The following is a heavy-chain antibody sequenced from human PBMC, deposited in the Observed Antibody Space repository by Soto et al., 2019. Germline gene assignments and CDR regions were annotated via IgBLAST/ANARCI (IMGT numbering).Heavy chain of an antibody. Sequence: QVQLQESGPGLVKPSQTLSLTCTVSGGSISSGAYYWSWIRQHPGKGLEWIGYIYYSECTYNNPSLNSRVTISVDTSKNQCSLKLSSVTAADTAVYYCAGDSGSYGQDYWGQGTLVTVSS. D-gene: IGHD1-26*01. J-gene: IGHJ4*02. V-gene: IGHV4-31*03. CDR3: AGDSGSYGQDY. CDR2: IYYSECT. CDR1: GGSISSGAYY.